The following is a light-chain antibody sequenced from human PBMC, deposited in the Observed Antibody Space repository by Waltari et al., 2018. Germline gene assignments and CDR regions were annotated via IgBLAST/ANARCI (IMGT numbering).Light chain of an antibody. CDR2: DVS. CDR3: SSYTSSSTLA. J-gene: IGLJ2*01. V-gene: IGLV2-14*03. Sequence: QSALTQPASVSGSPGQSITISCTGTSGYVGGYKYVSWYKQHPGKAPKLMIYDVSKRRSGVSDRFSGSKSGNTASLTISGLQAEDEADYYCSSYTSSSTLAFGGGTKLTVL. CDR1: SGYVGGYKY.